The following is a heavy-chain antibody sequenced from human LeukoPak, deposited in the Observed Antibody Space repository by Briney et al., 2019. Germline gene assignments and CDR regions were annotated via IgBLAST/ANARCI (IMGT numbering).Heavy chain of an antibody. CDR1: GFTFSSYS. CDR2: ISSSSSYI. J-gene: IGHJ5*02. CDR3: ARGPQQLVHHSVSGFDP. Sequence: PGGSLRLSCAASGFTFSSYSMNWVRQAPGKGLEWVSSISSSSSYIYYADSVKGRFTISRDNAKNSLYLQMNSLRAEDTAVYYCARGPQQLVHHSVSGFDPWGQGTLVTVSS. D-gene: IGHD6-13*01. V-gene: IGHV3-21*01.